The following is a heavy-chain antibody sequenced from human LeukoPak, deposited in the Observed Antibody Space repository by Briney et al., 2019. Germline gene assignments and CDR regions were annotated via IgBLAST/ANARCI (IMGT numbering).Heavy chain of an antibody. CDR1: GGSISSSSYY. J-gene: IGHJ4*02. D-gene: IGHD3-3*01. V-gene: IGHV4-39*01. CDR3: ARHSNYEFWSGYYGTSEY. CDR2: IYYSGST. Sequence: SETLSLTCTVSGGSISSSSYYWGWVRQPPGKGLEWIGSIYYSGSTYYNPSLKSRVTISVDTSKNQFSLKLSSVTAADTAVYYCARHSNYEFWSGYYGTSEYWGQGTLVTVSS.